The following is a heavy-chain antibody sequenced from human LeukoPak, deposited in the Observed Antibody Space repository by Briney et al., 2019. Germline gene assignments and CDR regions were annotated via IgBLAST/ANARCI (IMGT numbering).Heavy chain of an antibody. CDR1: GFTFSRFE. Sequence: GGSLRLSCVASGFTFSRFEMTWVRQAPGKGLEWASYISSTGSSVYYADSVKGRFTLSRDNANKSLFLQMNSLRAEDTAVYYCARVNVEIGDFDYWGRGTLVTVSS. J-gene: IGHJ4*02. CDR2: ISSTGSSV. CDR3: ARVNVEIGDFDY. D-gene: IGHD3-10*01. V-gene: IGHV3-48*03.